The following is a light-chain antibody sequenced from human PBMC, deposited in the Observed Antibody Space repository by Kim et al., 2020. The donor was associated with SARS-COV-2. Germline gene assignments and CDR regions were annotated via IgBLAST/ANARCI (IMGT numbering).Light chain of an antibody. CDR2: GAS. V-gene: IGKV3D-7*01. CDR3: QQDNT. Sequence: PGERVTLSCRASQSVSSSYLTWYQQKPGQAPRLLIYGASTRATGIPARFSGSGSGTDFTLTISSLQPEDFAVYYCQQDNTFGQGTKLEI. J-gene: IGKJ2*01. CDR1: QSVSSSY.